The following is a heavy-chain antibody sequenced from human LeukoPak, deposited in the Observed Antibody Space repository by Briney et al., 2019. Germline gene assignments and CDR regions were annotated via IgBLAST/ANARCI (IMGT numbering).Heavy chain of an antibody. CDR1: GFTFSRYS. D-gene: IGHD6-13*01. Sequence: GGSLRLSCAASGFTFSRYSMNWVRQAPGKGLEWVSSISSSSSYIYYADSVKGRFTISRDNAKNSLYLQMNSLRAEDTAVYYCARLLKAAAGNYFDYWGQGTLVTVSS. V-gene: IGHV3-21*01. J-gene: IGHJ4*02. CDR2: ISSSSSYI. CDR3: ARLLKAAAGNYFDY.